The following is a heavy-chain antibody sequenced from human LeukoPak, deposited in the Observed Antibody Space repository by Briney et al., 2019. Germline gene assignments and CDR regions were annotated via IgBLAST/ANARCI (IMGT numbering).Heavy chain of an antibody. CDR1: GFTFSTYS. Sequence: PGGSLRLSCAASGFTFSTYSLGWVRQAPGRGLEWVSAITGSGCSTSYADSVEGRFSISRDNSKNTLYLQMNSLRAEDAAVYLCAKGAALNRISYFDSWGQGTLVTVSS. CDR2: ITGSGCST. D-gene: IGHD2-15*01. V-gene: IGHV3-23*01. J-gene: IGHJ4*02. CDR3: AKGAALNRISYFDS.